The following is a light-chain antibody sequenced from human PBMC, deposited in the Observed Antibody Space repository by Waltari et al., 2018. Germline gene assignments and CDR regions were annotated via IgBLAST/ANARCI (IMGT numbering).Light chain of an antibody. CDR3: QQYNNWPPWT. CDR2: GAS. CDR1: QSVSSN. Sequence: EIVMTQSPATLSVSPGERATLSCRASQSVSSNLAWYQQKPGQAPRLLIYGASTRATGIPARFIGSGSGTEFTLTISSLQSEDFAVYYCQQYNNWPPWTFGQGTEVEIK. V-gene: IGKV3-15*01. J-gene: IGKJ1*01.